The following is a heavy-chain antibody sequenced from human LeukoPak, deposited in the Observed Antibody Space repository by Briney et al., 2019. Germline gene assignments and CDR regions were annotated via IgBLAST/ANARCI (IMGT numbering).Heavy chain of an antibody. CDR1: GFTFSSYG. J-gene: IGHJ4*02. CDR3: AKLPDSSGYYSLDY. CDR2: IRYDGSNK. D-gene: IGHD3-22*01. Sequence: GGSQRLSCAASGFTFSSYGMHWVRQAPGKGLEWVAFIRYDGSNKYYAYSVKGRFTISRDNSKNTLYLQMNSLRSEDTAVYYCAKLPDSSGYYSLDYWGQGTLVTVSS. V-gene: IGHV3-30*02.